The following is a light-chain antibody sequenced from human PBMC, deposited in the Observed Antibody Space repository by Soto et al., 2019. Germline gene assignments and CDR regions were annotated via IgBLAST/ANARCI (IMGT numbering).Light chain of an antibody. V-gene: IGKV3-15*01. CDR1: QSVSRK. CDR2: DTS. J-gene: IGKJ2*01. Sequence: EMMMTQSPATLSVSPGERATLSCRASQSVSRKLAWYQQRPGQAPRLLVYDTSTRATGIPGRFSGSGSGTDFTLTISSLQSEDFAVYYCQEYNNWPPMYTFGQGTKLEIK. CDR3: QEYNNWPPMYT.